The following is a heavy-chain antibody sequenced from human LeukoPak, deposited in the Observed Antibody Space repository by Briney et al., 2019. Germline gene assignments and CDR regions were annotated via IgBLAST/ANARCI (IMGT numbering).Heavy chain of an antibody. CDR3: ARDQRTIKEMATITRHIPHRPPLGY. Sequence: SETLSLTCTVSDGSISSYYWSWIRQPPGKGLEWIGYIYYSGSTNYNPSLKSRVTISVDTSKNQFSLKLSSVTAADTAVYYCARDQRTIKEMATITRHIPHRPPLGYWGQGTLVTVSS. V-gene: IGHV4-59*12. CDR2: IYYSGST. CDR1: DGSISSYY. J-gene: IGHJ4*02. D-gene: IGHD5-24*01.